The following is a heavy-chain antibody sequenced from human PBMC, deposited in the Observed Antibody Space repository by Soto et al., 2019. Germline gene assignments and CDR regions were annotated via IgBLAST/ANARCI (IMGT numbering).Heavy chain of an antibody. Sequence: LCGGSISSGDYYWSWIRQPPGKGLEWIGYIYYSGSTYYNPSLKSRVTISVDTSKNQFSLKLSSVTAADTAVYYCARAKRGYSGYDFHYWGQGTLVTVSS. CDR3: ARAKRGYSGYDFHY. D-gene: IGHD5-12*01. J-gene: IGHJ4*02. CDR2: IYYSGST. V-gene: IGHV4-30-4*01. CDR1: GGSISSGDYY.